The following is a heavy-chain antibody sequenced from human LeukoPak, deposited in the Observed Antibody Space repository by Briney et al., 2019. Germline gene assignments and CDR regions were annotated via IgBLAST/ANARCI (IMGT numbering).Heavy chain of an antibody. CDR1: GYTFTGYY. D-gene: IGHD4-11*01. J-gene: IGHJ6*03. CDR3: ARDWTVTTISYYYYYMDV. Sequence: ASVKVSCKASGYTFTGYYMHWVRQAPGQGLEWMGWINPNSGGTNYAQKFQGRVTMTRDTSISTAYMELSRLRSDDTAVYYCARDWTVTTISYYYYYMDVWGKGTTVTVSS. V-gene: IGHV1-2*02. CDR2: INPNSGGT.